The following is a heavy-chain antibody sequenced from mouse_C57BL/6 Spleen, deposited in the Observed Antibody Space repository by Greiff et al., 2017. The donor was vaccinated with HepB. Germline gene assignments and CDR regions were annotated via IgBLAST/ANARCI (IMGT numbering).Heavy chain of an antibody. CDR1: GFTFSSYA. Sequence: EVQLVESGGGLVKPGGSLKLSCAASGFTFSSYAMSWVRQTPEKRLEWVATISDGGSYTYYPDNVKGRFTISRDNAKNNLYLQMSHLKSEDTAMYYCATGYFDVWGTGTTVTVSS. V-gene: IGHV5-4*01. CDR2: ISDGGSYT. J-gene: IGHJ1*03. CDR3: ATGYFDV.